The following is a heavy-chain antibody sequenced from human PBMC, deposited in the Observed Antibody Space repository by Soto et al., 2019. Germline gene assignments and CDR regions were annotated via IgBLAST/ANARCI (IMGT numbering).Heavy chain of an antibody. CDR2: IIPIFGTA. J-gene: IGHJ6*02. CDR3: ARGGYSSGWVFRGYYYYGMDV. V-gene: IGHV1-69*01. D-gene: IGHD6-19*01. CDR1: GGTFSSYA. Sequence: QVQLVQSGAEVKKPGSSVKVSCKASGGTFSSYAISWVRQAPGQGLEWMGGIIPIFGTANYAQKFQGRVTITADESTSTAYMELSSLRSEDTAVYYCARGGYSSGWVFRGYYYYGMDVWGQGTTVTVSS.